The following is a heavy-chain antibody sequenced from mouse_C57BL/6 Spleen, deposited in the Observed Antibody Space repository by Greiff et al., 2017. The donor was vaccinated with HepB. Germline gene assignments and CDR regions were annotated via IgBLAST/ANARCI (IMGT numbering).Heavy chain of an antibody. CDR1: GYTFTSYW. CDR3: ARLGSSSLYYFDY. V-gene: IGHV1-50*01. D-gene: IGHD1-1*01. J-gene: IGHJ2*01. CDR2: IDPSDSYT. Sequence: QVQLQQSGAELVKPGASVKLSCKASGYTFTSYWMQWVKQRPGQGLEWIGEIDPSDSYTNYNQKFKGKATLTVDTSSSTAYMQLSSLTSEDSAVYYCARLGSSSLYYFDYWGQGTTLTVSS.